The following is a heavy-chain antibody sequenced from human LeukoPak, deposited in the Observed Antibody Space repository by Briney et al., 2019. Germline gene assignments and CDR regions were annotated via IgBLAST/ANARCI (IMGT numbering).Heavy chain of an antibody. J-gene: IGHJ3*02. CDR2: IYYSGST. Sequence: ETLSLTCTVSGGSISSSRYYWGWIRQPPGKGLEWIGSIYYSGSTYYNPSLKSRVTISVDTSNNQFSLKLSSVTAADTAVYYCARLSTATPHAFDIWGQGTMVTVSS. D-gene: IGHD4-17*01. V-gene: IGHV4-39*01. CDR3: ARLSTATPHAFDI. CDR1: GGSISSSRYY.